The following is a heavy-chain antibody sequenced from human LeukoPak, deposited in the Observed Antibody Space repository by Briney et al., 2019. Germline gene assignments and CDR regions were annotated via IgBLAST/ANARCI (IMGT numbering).Heavy chain of an antibody. J-gene: IGHJ4*02. V-gene: IGHV4-31*11. CDR1: GGSFSGYY. Sequence: PSETLSLTCAVYGGSFSGYYWSWIRQHPGKGLEWIGYIYYSGSTYYNPSLKSRVTISVDTSKNQFSLKLSSVTAADTAVYYCAREMDTAMATYLDYWGQGTLVTVSS. CDR2: IYYSGST. D-gene: IGHD5-18*01. CDR3: AREMDTAMATYLDY.